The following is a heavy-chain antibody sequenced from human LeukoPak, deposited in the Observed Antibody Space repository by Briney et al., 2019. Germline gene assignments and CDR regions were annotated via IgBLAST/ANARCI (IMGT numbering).Heavy chain of an antibody. J-gene: IGHJ4*02. Sequence: GGSLRLSCAASGFTFSSYSMIWVRQAPGKGLEWVSSISSSSSYIYYADSVKGRFTISRDNAKNSLYLQMNSLRAEDTAVYYCARGLGTGYSYGNLDYWGQGTLVTVSS. V-gene: IGHV3-21*01. CDR1: GFTFSSYS. D-gene: IGHD5-18*01. CDR2: ISSSSSYI. CDR3: ARGLGTGYSYGNLDY.